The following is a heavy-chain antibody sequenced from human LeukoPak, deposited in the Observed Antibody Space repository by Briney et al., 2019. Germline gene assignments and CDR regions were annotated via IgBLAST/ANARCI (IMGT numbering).Heavy chain of an antibody. CDR2: INPNSGGT. CDR1: GYTFTGYY. V-gene: IGHV1-2*02. J-gene: IGHJ5*02. Sequence: ASVKVSCKASGYTFTGYYMHWVRQAPGQGLEWMGWINPNSGGTNYAQKFQGRVTMTRDTSISTAYMELSRLRSDDTAVYYCARVPLGYCSSTSCLNWFDPWGQGTLVTVSS. D-gene: IGHD2-2*01. CDR3: ARVPLGYCSSTSCLNWFDP.